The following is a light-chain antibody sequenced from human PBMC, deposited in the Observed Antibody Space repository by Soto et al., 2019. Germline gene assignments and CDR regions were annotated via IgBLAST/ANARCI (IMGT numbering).Light chain of an antibody. J-gene: IGKJ1*01. V-gene: IGKV1-5*03. Sequence: DIQMTQSPSTLAASVGDRVAITCRARQSIRNWLAWYQQKPGKAPKLLIYKASSLESGVPSRFSGSGSGTEFTLTITSLQPDDFATYYCQQFNSYSRTFGQGSKVDIK. CDR1: QSIRNW. CDR2: KAS. CDR3: QQFNSYSRT.